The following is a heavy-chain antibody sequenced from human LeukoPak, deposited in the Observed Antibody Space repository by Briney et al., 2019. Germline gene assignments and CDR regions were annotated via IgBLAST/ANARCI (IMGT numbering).Heavy chain of an antibody. CDR2: ISSNGGST. D-gene: IGHD6-19*01. CDR3: ARGEIAVADPFDY. Sequence: SGGSLRLSCAASGFTFSSYAMHWVRQAPGKGLEYVSAISSNGGSTYYANSVKGRFTISRDNSKNTLYLQMGSLRAEDMAVYYCARGEIAVADPFDYWGQGTLGTVSS. CDR1: GFTFSSYA. J-gene: IGHJ4*02. V-gene: IGHV3-64*01.